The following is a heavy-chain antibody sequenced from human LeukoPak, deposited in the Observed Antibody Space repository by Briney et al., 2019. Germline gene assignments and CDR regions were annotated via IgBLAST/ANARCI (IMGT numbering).Heavy chain of an antibody. CDR3: AREGPAAGTPYYFDY. CDR1: GGTFSSYA. CDR2: INAGNGNT. D-gene: IGHD6-13*01. J-gene: IGHJ4*02. Sequence: ASVKVSCKASGGTFSSYAISWVRQAPGQRLEWMGWINAGNGNTKYSQKFQGRVTITKDTSASTAYMELSSLRSEDTAVYYCAREGPAAGTPYYFDYWGQGTLVTVSS. V-gene: IGHV1-3*01.